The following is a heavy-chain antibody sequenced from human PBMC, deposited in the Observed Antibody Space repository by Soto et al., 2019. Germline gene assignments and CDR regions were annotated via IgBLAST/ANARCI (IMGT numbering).Heavy chain of an antibody. J-gene: IGHJ4*02. V-gene: IGHV1-18*01. D-gene: IGHD3-9*01. CDR2: ISAYNGNT. CDR3: ARFQSFDWLQPPDY. CDR1: GYTFTSYG. Sequence: GASVKVSCKASGYTFTSYGISWVRQAPGQGLEWMGWISAYNGNTNYAQKLQGRVTMTTDTSTSTAYMELRSLRSDDTAVYYCARFQSFDWLQPPDYWGQGTPVTVSS.